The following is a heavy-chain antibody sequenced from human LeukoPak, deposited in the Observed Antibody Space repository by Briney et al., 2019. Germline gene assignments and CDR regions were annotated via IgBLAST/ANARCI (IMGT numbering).Heavy chain of an antibody. Sequence: SETLSLTCTVPGGSISSYYWSWIRQPPGKGLEWIGYIYTSGSTNYNPSLKCRVTISVDTSKNQFSLKLSSVTAADTAVYYCARRGYYYDSSGYYEASAFDIWGQGTMVTVSS. CDR3: ARRGYYYDSSGYYEASAFDI. V-gene: IGHV4-4*09. J-gene: IGHJ3*02. CDR1: GGSISSYY. D-gene: IGHD3-22*01. CDR2: IYTSGST.